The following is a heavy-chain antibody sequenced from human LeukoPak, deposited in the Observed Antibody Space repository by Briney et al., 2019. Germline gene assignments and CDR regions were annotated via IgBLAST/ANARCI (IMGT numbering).Heavy chain of an antibody. D-gene: IGHD3-10*01. CDR3: ARDRVTMVRGVIPDAFDI. V-gene: IGHV4-59*01. CDR2: IYYSGST. CDR1: GGSISSYY. Sequence: SETLSLTCTVSGGSISSYYWSWIRQPPGKGLEWIGYIYYSGSTNYNPSLKSRVTISVDTSKNQFSLKLSSVTAADTAVYYYARDRVTMVRGVIPDAFDIWGQGTMVTVSS. J-gene: IGHJ3*02.